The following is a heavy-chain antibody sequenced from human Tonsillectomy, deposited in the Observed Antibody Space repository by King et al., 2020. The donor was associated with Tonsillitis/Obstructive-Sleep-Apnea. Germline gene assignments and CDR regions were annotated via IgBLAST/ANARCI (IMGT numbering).Heavy chain of an antibody. CDR2: IYWDDDK. J-gene: IGHJ3*02. D-gene: IGHD4-17*01. Sequence: QITLKESGPTLVKPTQTLTLTCTFSGFSLSTSGVDVGWIRQPPGKALEWLALIYWDDDKRYSPSLKSRLTITKDTSKNQVVLTMTNMDPVDTATYYCAHRRLHGEMSDAFDIWGQGTMVTVSS. CDR3: AHRRLHGEMSDAFDI. V-gene: IGHV2-5*02. CDR1: GFSLSTSGVD.